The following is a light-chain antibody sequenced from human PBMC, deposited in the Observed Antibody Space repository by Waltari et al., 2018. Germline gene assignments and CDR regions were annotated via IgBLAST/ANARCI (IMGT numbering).Light chain of an antibody. CDR3: QQYGASPLT. CDR2: GAS. J-gene: IGKJ4*01. CDR1: HSSSSY. V-gene: IGKV3-20*01. Sequence: VLTQSPGTLSLSPGERATLPCRASHSSSSYLAWFQQKPGQAPRLLIYGASSRATGIPDRFSGSGSGTDFTLTISRLEPEDFAVYYCQQYGASPLTFGGGTKVEIK.